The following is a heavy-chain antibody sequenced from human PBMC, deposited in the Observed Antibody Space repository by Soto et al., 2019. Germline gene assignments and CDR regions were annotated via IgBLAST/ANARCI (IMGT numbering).Heavy chain of an antibody. Sequence: SETLSLTCAVYGGSFSGYYWSWIRQPPGKGLEWIGEINHNGSTNYNPSLKSRVTISVDTSKNQFSLKLSSVTAADTAVYYCARFQYPGFWSGWMLLDYWGQGTLVTVSS. CDR1: GGSFSGYY. D-gene: IGHD3-3*01. J-gene: IGHJ4*02. V-gene: IGHV4-34*01. CDR2: INHNGST. CDR3: ARFQYPGFWSGWMLLDY.